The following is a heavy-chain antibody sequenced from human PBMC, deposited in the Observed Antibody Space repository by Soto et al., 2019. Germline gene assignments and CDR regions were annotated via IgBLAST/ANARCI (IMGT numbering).Heavy chain of an antibody. Sequence: SETLSLTCTVSGGSISSSSYYWGWIRQPPGKGLEWIGSIYYSGSTYYNPSLKSRVTISVDTSKNQFSLKLSSVTAADPAVYYCARHRGIEYSSSPDYYYYGMDVWGQGTTVTVSS. D-gene: IGHD6-6*01. CDR1: GGSISSSSYY. CDR2: IYYSGST. CDR3: ARHRGIEYSSSPDYYYYGMDV. V-gene: IGHV4-39*01. J-gene: IGHJ6*02.